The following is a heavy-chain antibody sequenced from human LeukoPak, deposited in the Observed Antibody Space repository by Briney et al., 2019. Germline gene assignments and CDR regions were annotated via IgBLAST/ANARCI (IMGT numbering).Heavy chain of an antibody. J-gene: IGHJ3*02. D-gene: IGHD1-26*01. V-gene: IGHV4-4*07. Sequence: SETLSLTCTVSGGSISSYHWSWIRQPAGKGLEWIGRLYTSGGTNYNPSLKSRVRMSVDTSKSQFSLELNSVTAADTAVYYCARSGSYANDAFHIWGQGTMVTVSS. CDR2: LYTSGGT. CDR3: ARSGSYANDAFHI. CDR1: GGSISSYH.